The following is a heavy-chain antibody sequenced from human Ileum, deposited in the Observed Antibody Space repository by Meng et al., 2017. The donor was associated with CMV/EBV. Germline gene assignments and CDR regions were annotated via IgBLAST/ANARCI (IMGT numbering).Heavy chain of an antibody. D-gene: IGHD2-2*01. CDR2: IYYSGST. Sequence: SETLSLTCTVSGGSISSSSYYWGWIRQPPGKGLEWIGSIYYSGSTYYNPSLKSRVTISVDTSKNQFSLKLSSVTAADTAVYYCARLIVVVPAAPFFDYWGQGTLVTVSS. V-gene: IGHV4-39*07. J-gene: IGHJ4*02. CDR3: ARLIVVVPAAPFFDY. CDR1: GGSISSSSYY.